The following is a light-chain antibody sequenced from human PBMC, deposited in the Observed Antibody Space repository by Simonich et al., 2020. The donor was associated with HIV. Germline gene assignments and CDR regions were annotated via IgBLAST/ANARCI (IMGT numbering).Light chain of an antibody. J-gene: IGKJ2*01. Sequence: EIVLTQSPGTLSLSPGERATLSCRASQSVSSSYLAWYQQKPGLAPRLLIYDASSRATGIPDRCSGSGSGTDFTLTISRLEPEDFAVYYCQQYGSSPGTFGQGTKLEIK. V-gene: IGKV3D-20*01. CDR3: QQYGSSPGT. CDR2: DAS. CDR1: QSVSSSY.